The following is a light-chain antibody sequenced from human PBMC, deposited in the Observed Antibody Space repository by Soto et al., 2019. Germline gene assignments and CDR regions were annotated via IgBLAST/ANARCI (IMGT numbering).Light chain of an antibody. Sequence: DIVMTQSPDSLAVSLGERASIICKSSQSVLYSSNNKNYVAWYQQKPGQPPKLLIYWASTRESGVPDRFSGSGSVTDFTLTISSLQAEDVAVNYCQQYRAFGQGTKVEIK. CDR2: WAS. V-gene: IGKV4-1*01. CDR1: QSVLYSSNNKNY. J-gene: IGKJ1*01. CDR3: QQYRA.